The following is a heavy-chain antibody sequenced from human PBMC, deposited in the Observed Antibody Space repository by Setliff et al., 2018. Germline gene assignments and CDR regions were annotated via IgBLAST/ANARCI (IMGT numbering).Heavy chain of an antibody. J-gene: IGHJ6*03. CDR1: GYTFSRYG. CDR3: AREVVVVKYAITYYYYTDG. Sequence: ASVKVSCKASGYTFSRYGIGWGRQAPGQGREGMGWISAYSGNTNYAQKLQGRVTMTTDTSTSTAYKELSSLRSDDTAVFYCAREVVVVKYAITYYYYTDGWGKGTTVTVS. CDR2: ISAYSGNT. D-gene: IGHD2-15*01. V-gene: IGHV1-18*01.